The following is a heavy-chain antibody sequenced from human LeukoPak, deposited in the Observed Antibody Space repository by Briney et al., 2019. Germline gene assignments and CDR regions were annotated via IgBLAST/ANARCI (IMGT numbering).Heavy chain of an antibody. Sequence: GASVKVSCKTSGYTFTNYGISWVRQAPGQGLEWMGWISAYNGNTNYAQNLQGRVTMTTDTSTSTAYMELRSLRSDDTAVYYCARDLYDFWSGLPFDYWGQGTLVTVSS. CDR2: ISAYNGNT. CDR3: ARDLYDFWSGLPFDY. CDR1: GYTFTNYG. D-gene: IGHD3-3*01. V-gene: IGHV1-18*01. J-gene: IGHJ4*02.